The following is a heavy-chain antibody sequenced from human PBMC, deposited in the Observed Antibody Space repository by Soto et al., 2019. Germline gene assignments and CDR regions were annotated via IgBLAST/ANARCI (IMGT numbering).Heavy chain of an antibody. Sequence: QVQLVQSGAEGKKPGASVKVSCKASGYTFTSYDINWVRQATGQRLEWMGWLNPNSGNTGYAQKFQGRVTMPRNTSISTAYMELSSLRSEDTVVYYCARERTVVGNDDWGQGTLVTVSS. J-gene: IGHJ4*02. D-gene: IGHD6-19*01. CDR1: GYTFTSYD. CDR2: LNPNSGNT. CDR3: ARERTVVGNDD. V-gene: IGHV1-8*01.